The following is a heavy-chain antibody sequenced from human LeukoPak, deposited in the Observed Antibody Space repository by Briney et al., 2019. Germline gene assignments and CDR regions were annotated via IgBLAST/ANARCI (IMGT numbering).Heavy chain of an antibody. Sequence: SETLSLTCAVYGGSFSGYYWRWIRQPPGKGLEWIGEINHSGSTNYNPSRKSRVTISVDTSKNQFSLKLSSVTAADTAVYYCRRTEVPAVSFDLWGRGTLVTVSS. CDR3: RRTEVPAVSFDL. V-gene: IGHV4-34*01. D-gene: IGHD2-2*01. CDR1: GGSFSGYY. J-gene: IGHJ2*01. CDR2: INHSGST.